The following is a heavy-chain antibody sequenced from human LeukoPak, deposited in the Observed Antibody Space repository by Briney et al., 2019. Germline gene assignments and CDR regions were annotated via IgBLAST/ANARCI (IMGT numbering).Heavy chain of an antibody. Sequence: SETLSLTCTVSGASITSSGYYWTWIRQHPGKGLEWIGYIYNDGTTYFNPSLQSRVTISIDTSMNQFSLKLSSVTAADTAVYFCARDDRGAVADNSFDIWGQGTMVTVSS. V-gene: IGHV4-31*03. CDR1: GASITSSGYY. J-gene: IGHJ3*02. D-gene: IGHD4-23*01. CDR3: ARDDRGAVADNSFDI. CDR2: IYNDGTT.